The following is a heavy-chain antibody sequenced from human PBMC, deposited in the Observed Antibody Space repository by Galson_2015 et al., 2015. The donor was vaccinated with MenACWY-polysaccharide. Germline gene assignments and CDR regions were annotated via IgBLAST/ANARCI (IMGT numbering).Heavy chain of an antibody. V-gene: IGHV1-18*01. Sequence: SVKVSCKASGYTFITYGISWVRQSPGQGLEWVGWISAYNGNTNYAQKVQGRVTMTTDTSTNTAYMELRSLRSDDTAVYYCARDERTSITSAGMDVWGQGTTVTVSS. CDR1: GYTFITYG. D-gene: IGHD1-20*01. CDR2: ISAYNGNT. CDR3: ARDERTSITSAGMDV. J-gene: IGHJ6*02.